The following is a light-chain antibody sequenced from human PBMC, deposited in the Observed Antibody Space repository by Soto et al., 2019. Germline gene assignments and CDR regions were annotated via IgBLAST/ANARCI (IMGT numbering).Light chain of an antibody. V-gene: IGLV2-23*01. Sequence: QSVLTQPASVSGSPGQSITISCTGTSSDVGSYNLVSWYQQHPGKAPKLMIYEGSKRPSGVSNRFSGSKSGNTASLTISGLQAGDEADYYCCSYAGSSTFYVFGTGTKLTVL. CDR1: SSDVGSYNL. J-gene: IGLJ1*01. CDR2: EGS. CDR3: CSYAGSSTFYV.